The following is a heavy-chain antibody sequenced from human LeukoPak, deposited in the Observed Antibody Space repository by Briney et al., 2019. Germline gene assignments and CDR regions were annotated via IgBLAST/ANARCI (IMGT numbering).Heavy chain of an antibody. CDR2: INPNSGGT. CDR1: GYTFTGYY. Sequence: ASVKVSCKASGYTFTGYYMHWVRQAPGQGLEWMGWINPNSGGTNYAQKFQGRVTMSVDTSKNQFSLKLSSVTAADTAVYYCAGEDIVVVPAAIGYWGQGTLVTVSS. D-gene: IGHD2-2*01. V-gene: IGHV1-2*02. CDR3: AGEDIVVVPAAIGY. J-gene: IGHJ4*02.